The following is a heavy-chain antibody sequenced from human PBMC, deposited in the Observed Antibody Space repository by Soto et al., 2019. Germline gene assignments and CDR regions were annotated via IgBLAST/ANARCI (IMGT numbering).Heavy chain of an antibody. CDR1: GFTVCSNY. D-gene: IGHD6-6*01. J-gene: IGHJ6*02. Sequence: PGGSLRLSCAASGFTVCSNYMSWVRQSPGKGLEWVSVIYSGGNTYYADSVKGRFTISRDNSKNTLYLQMNSLRAEDTAVYYCARDSSSSSGWGDYYYYGMDVWGQGTTVTVSS. CDR3: ARDSSSSSGWGDYYYYGMDV. V-gene: IGHV3-53*01. CDR2: IYSGGNT.